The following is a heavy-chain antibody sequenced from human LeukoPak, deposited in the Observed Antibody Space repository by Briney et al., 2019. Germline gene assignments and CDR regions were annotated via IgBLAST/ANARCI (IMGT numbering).Heavy chain of an antibody. Sequence: PGGSLRLSCAASGFTFSSYAMHWVRQAPGKGLEYVSAISSNGGSTYYANSVKGRFTISRDNSKNTLYLQMGSLRAEDMAVYYCARATRLVYAKEGYYYMDVWGKGTTVTVSS. CDR3: ARATRLVYAKEGYYYMDV. D-gene: IGHD2-8*01. CDR1: GFTFSSYA. J-gene: IGHJ6*03. V-gene: IGHV3-64*01. CDR2: ISSNGGST.